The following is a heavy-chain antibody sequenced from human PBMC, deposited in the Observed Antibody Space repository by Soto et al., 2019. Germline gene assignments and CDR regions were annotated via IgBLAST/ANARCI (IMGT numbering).Heavy chain of an antibody. CDR3: AMIDYSSGSDY. J-gene: IGHJ4*02. D-gene: IGHD6-19*01. V-gene: IGHV1-69*01. Sequence: QVQLVQSGAEVKKPGSSVKVSCKASGGTFSSYPLSWVRQAPGQGLEWMGGIIPIFGTTKYAQKFQGRVTIIADVSTTTAYMELSSLRSEDTAVYYCAMIDYSSGSDYWGQGTLVTVSS. CDR2: IIPIFGTT. CDR1: GGTFSSYP.